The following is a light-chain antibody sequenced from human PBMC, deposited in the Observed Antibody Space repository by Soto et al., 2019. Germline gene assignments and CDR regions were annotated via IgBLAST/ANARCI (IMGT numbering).Light chain of an antibody. Sequence: EIVLTQSPGTLSLSPGERATLSCKASQSVTSRHLAWYQQKPGQAPRLLIYGATSRATGIPDRFSGSGSGTDFTLTISGLESEDFGVYFCGQYNNSPEYTFGQGTKLEIK. J-gene: IGKJ2*01. CDR1: QSVTSRH. CDR2: GAT. V-gene: IGKV3-20*01. CDR3: GQYNNSPEYT.